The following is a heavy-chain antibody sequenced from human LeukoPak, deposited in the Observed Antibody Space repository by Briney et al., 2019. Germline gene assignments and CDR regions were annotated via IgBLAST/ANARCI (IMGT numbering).Heavy chain of an antibody. D-gene: IGHD3-10*01. Sequence: SETLSLTCTVSGGSISSSSYYWGWIRQPPGKGLEWIGTIYYSGSTYYNPSLKSPVTISVDTSKNQFSLKLSSVTAADTALYYCARHRARITIDPRIHFDIWGQGTMVTVSS. J-gene: IGHJ3*02. CDR3: ARHRARITIDPRIHFDI. V-gene: IGHV4-39*01. CDR2: IYYSGST. CDR1: GGSISSSSYY.